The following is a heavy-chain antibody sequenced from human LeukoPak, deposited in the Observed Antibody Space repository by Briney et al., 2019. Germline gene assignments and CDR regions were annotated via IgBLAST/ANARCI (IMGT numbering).Heavy chain of an antibody. CDR1: GGSISSGGYS. Sequence: SETLSLTCAVSGGSISSGGYSWSWIRQPPGKGLEWIVYIYHSGSTYYNPSLKSRVTISVDRSKNQFSLKLSSVTAADTAVYYCARGGPYDSSGYWAFDIWGQGTMVTVSS. V-gene: IGHV4-30-2*01. D-gene: IGHD3-22*01. CDR2: IYHSGST. CDR3: ARGGPYDSSGYWAFDI. J-gene: IGHJ3*02.